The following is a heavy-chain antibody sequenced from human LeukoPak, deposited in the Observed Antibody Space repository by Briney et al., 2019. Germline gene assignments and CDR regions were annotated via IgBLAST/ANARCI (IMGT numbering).Heavy chain of an antibody. J-gene: IGHJ3*02. CDR3: ARERIGTHAFDI. D-gene: IGHD1-26*01. CDR2: IYYSGST. CDR1: GGSISSYY. Sequence: SETLSLTCTVSGGSISSYYWSWIRQPPGKGLEWIGYIYYSGSTNYNPSLKSRVTISVDTSKNQFSLKLSSVTAADTAVYYCARERIGTHAFDIWGQGTMVTVSS. V-gene: IGHV4-59*01.